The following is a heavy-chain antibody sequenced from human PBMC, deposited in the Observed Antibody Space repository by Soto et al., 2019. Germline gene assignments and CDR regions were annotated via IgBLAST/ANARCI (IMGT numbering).Heavy chain of an antibody. V-gene: IGHV3-74*01. Sequence: GGSLRLSCAASGFTFSSYWMHWVRQAPGKGLVWVSRINSDGSSTSYADSVKGRFTISRDNAKNTLYLQMNSLRAEDTAVYYCARAPSIAARKAGFDYWGQGTLVTVSS. CDR2: INSDGSST. D-gene: IGHD6-6*01. CDR3: ARAPSIAARKAGFDY. J-gene: IGHJ4*02. CDR1: GFTFSSYW.